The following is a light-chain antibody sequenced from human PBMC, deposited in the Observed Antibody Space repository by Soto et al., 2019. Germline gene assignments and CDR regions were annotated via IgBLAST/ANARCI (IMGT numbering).Light chain of an antibody. CDR3: HQHNNWPHT. CDR2: GVS. V-gene: IGKV3-15*01. CDR1: QSVSSK. J-gene: IGKJ2*01. Sequence: ETVMTQSPGTLSVSPGERATLSCRASQSVSSKLAWFQQKPGQAPRLLIYGVSARATGLPARFSGSGSGTEFTLTTSSLQSEVFAVYYCHQHNNWPHTFGQGTKLEIK.